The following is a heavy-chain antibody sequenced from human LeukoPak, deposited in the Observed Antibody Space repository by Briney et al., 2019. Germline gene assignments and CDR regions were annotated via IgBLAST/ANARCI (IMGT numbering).Heavy chain of an antibody. V-gene: IGHV3-53*01. CDR1: GFTVSSNY. CDR3: ARDRGRAYCGGNCYPYFDY. D-gene: IGHD2-21*02. J-gene: IGHJ4*02. CDR2: IYSGGST. Sequence: GGSLRLSCAASGFTVSSNYMSSPRQAPGKGLEWVSVIYSGGSTYYTDSVKGRFTISRDDSKNTLYLQMNSLRAEDTAVYYCARDRGRAYCGGNCYPYFDYWGQGILVTVSS.